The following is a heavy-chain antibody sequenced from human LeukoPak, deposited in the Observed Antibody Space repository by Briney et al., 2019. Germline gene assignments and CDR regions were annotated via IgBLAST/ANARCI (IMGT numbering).Heavy chain of an antibody. CDR3: ARSYTAMVMVDY. Sequence: PGGSLRLSCAASGFTFSSYSMNWVRQAPGKGLEWVSSISSSSSYIYYADSVKGRFTISRDNGKNSLYLQMNSLRAEDTAVYYCARSYTAMVMVDYWGQGTLVTVSS. CDR1: GFTFSSYS. CDR2: ISSSSSYI. J-gene: IGHJ4*02. V-gene: IGHV3-21*01. D-gene: IGHD5-18*01.